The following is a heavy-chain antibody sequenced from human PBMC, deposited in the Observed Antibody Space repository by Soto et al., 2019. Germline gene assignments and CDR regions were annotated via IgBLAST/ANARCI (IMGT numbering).Heavy chain of an antibody. V-gene: IGHV3-30-3*01. D-gene: IGHD2-15*01. CDR2: VAYDGSNK. CDR1: GFTFSNYA. J-gene: IGHJ2*01. CDR3: ARSGSGGAAWYLDL. Sequence: QVQLVESGGGVVQPGRSLRLSCAASGFTFSNYAMHWVRQAPGKGLEWVADVAYDGSNKYYADFVKGRFTISRDNSNNPLYLQFNSLRAEDTAVYYCARSGSGGAAWYLDLWGRGTLVTVSS.